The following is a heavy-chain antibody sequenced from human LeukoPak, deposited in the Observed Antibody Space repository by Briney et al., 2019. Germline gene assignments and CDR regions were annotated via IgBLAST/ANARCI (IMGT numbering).Heavy chain of an antibody. Sequence: GGSLRLSCAASGFTFSDYYMNWIRQAPGKGLEWVSYISSSGDTIYYADSVQGRFTISRDNVKNSVYLQLNSLRAEDTAVYYCASDRSSGLYYYDSSGLLYWGQGTLVTVS. D-gene: IGHD3-22*01. J-gene: IGHJ4*02. CDR1: GFTFSDYY. CDR2: ISSSGDTI. V-gene: IGHV3-11*04. CDR3: ASDRSSGLYYYDSSGLLY.